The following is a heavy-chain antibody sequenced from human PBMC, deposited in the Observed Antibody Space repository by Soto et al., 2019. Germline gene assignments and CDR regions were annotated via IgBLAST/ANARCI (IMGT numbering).Heavy chain of an antibody. Sequence: ASVKVSCKASGYSFTDYHIHWVRQAPGQGLEWMGWINPNSGGTNYAQKFQGRVTMTRDTSISTAYMELSRLRSDDTAVYYCARIRYCSSTSCLGFDPWGQGTLVTVSS. CDR2: INPNSGGT. CDR1: GYSFTDYH. D-gene: IGHD2-2*01. CDR3: ARIRYCSSTSCLGFDP. J-gene: IGHJ5*02. V-gene: IGHV1-2*02.